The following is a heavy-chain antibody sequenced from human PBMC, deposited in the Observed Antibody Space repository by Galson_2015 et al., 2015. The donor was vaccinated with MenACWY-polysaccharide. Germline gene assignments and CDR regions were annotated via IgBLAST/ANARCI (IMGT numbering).Heavy chain of an antibody. CDR2: ITGGNGDT. D-gene: IGHD2-15*01. J-gene: IGHJ4*02. V-gene: IGHV1-3*01. Sequence: SVKVSCKASGYTFSRYPIHWVRQAPGQRFEWMGWITGGNGDTKYSEKLQGRVSITKDTSANTVYMELSSLTYEDTAVYYCARVGQYCSGDSCFDYWGQGTLVTVSS. CDR1: GYTFSRYP. CDR3: ARVGQYCSGDSCFDY.